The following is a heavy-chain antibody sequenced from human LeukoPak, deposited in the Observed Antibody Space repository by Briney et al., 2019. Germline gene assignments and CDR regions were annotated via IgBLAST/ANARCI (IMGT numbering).Heavy chain of an antibody. CDR1: GFTLRVYW. Sequence: PGGSLRLSCAASGFTLRVYWMIWVRHSPGKGPVWVTHISPDGRNIAYADSVKGQFTISRDSAKNTLYLQMNSLRVGDTAVYYCVREGGGTTPYDCWGQGTLVTVSS. V-gene: IGHV3-74*01. CDR3: VREGGGTTPYDC. D-gene: IGHD1-7*01. CDR2: ISPDGRNI. J-gene: IGHJ4*02.